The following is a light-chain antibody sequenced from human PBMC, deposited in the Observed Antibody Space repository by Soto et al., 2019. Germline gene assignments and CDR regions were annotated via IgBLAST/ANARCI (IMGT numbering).Light chain of an antibody. Sequence: DIQMTQSPSTLSASVGDRVTITCRASQSISSWLAWYQQKPGKAPQLLIYDASSLESGVPSRFSGSGSGTEFTLTISSLQPDDFAAYYCQQYNNWPKTFGQGT. CDR1: QSISSW. CDR2: DAS. V-gene: IGKV1-5*01. J-gene: IGKJ1*01. CDR3: QQYNNWPKT.